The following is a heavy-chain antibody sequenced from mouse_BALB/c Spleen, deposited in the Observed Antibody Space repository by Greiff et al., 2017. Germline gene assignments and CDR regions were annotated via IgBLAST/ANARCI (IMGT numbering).Heavy chain of an antibody. D-gene: IGHD2-4*01. Sequence: VQLQQSGPGLVQPSQSLSITCTVSGFSLTSYGVHWVRQSPGKGLEWLGVIWSGGSTDYNAAFISRLSISKDNSKSQVFFKMNSLQANDTAIYYCARYDYEGYYAMDYWGQGTSVTVSS. CDR2: IWSGGST. CDR3: ARYDYEGYYAMDY. V-gene: IGHV2-2*02. J-gene: IGHJ4*01. CDR1: GFSLTSYG.